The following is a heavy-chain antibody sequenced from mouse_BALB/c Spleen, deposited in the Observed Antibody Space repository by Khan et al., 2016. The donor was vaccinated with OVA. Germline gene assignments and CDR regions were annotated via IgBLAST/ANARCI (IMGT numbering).Heavy chain of an antibody. CDR3: ARTARIKY. V-gene: IGHV3-2*02. CDR2: ISYSGST. D-gene: IGHD1-2*01. CDR1: GYSITSGYG. Sequence: EVQLQESGPGLVKPSQSLSLTCTVTGYSITSGYGWNWIRQFPGNKLEWMGYISYSGSTNYNPTLKSRISITRDTSKNQFFLQLNAVTTEDTATYYCARTARIKYWGQGTTLTVSS. J-gene: IGHJ2*01.